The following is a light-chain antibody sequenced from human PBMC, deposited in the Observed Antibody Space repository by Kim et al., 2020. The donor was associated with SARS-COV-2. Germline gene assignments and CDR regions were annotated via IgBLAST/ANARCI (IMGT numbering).Light chain of an antibody. CDR3: QQLNTSPLT. CDR1: QGISSY. J-gene: IGKJ4*01. CDR2: VAS. V-gene: IGKV1-9*01. Sequence: IQLTQSPSSLSASVGDRVTITCRASQGISSYLAWYQQKTGKAPKLLIYVASTLQTGVPSRFSGIGSGTDFSLTISSLQPEDFATYYCQQLNTSPLTFGGGTKVDIK.